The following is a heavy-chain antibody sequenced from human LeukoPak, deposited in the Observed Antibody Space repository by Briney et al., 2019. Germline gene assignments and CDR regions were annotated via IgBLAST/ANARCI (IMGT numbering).Heavy chain of an antibody. CDR1: GYTLTELS. V-gene: IGHV1-24*01. Sequence: ASVKVSCKVSGYTLTELSMHWVRQAPGKGLEWMGGFDPEDGETIYAQKFQGRVTMTEDTSTDTAYIELSSLRSEDTAVYYCATRNYEGPKDYYYYMDVWAKGPRSPSP. J-gene: IGHJ6*03. CDR2: FDPEDGET. D-gene: IGHD1-7*01. CDR3: ATRNYEGPKDYYYYMDV.